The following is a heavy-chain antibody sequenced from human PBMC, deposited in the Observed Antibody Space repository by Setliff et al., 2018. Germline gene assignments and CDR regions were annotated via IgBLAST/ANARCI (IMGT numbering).Heavy chain of an antibody. V-gene: IGHV1-69*05. J-gene: IGHJ4*02. CDR1: GGTFSSYG. D-gene: IGHD6-19*01. Sequence: SVKVSCKASGGTFSSYGISWVRQAPGQGLEWMGGTIPIFGTTNYAQRFQGRVTVITDESTSTAYMELSSLRSDDTAVYYCARVGDTGWYGGAVDYWGQGTLVTVSS. CDR3: ARVGDTGWYGGAVDY. CDR2: TIPIFGTT.